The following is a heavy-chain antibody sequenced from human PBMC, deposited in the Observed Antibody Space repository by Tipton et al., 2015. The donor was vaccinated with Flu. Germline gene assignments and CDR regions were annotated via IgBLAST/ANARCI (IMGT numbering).Heavy chain of an antibody. Sequence: SLRLSCAASGFPFSTYAMTWVRQAPGRGLEWISTIRGDGDSTYYADSVQGRFTISRDNSKNTVFLHMSNLRVEDTAVYYCAKWVRFYDSDGYYFLDYWGQGTLVTVSS. CDR1: GFPFSTYA. V-gene: IGHV3-23*01. D-gene: IGHD3-22*01. CDR3: AKWVRFYDSDGYYFLDY. CDR2: IRGDGDST. J-gene: IGHJ4*02.